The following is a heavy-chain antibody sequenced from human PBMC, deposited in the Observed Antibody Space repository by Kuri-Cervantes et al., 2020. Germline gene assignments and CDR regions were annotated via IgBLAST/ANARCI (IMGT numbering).Heavy chain of an antibody. CDR3: VREYCSSSSCTFDY. J-gene: IGHJ4*02. CDR1: GFTFDDYT. V-gene: IGHV3-43*01. CDR2: ISWDGGST. Sequence: GGSLRLSCAASGFTFDDYTMHWVRQAPGKGLEWVSLISWDGGSTYYADSVKGRFTISRDNSKNTLYLQMNSLRVEDTAMYYCVREYCSSSSCTFDYWGQGTLVTVSS. D-gene: IGHD2-2*01.